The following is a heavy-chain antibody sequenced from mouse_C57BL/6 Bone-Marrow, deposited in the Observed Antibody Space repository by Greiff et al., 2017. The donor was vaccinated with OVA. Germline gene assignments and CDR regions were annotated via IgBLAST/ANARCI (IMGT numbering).Heavy chain of an antibody. Sequence: QVQLQQSGAELVRPGASVKLSCKASGYTFTDYYINWVKQRPGQGLEWIARIYPGSGNTYYNEKFKGKATLTAEKSSSTAYMQLSSLTSEDSAVYFCARYYYGGRFDYWGQGTTLTVSS. CDR2: IYPGSGNT. V-gene: IGHV1-76*01. J-gene: IGHJ2*01. CDR3: ARYYYGGRFDY. CDR1: GYTFTDYY. D-gene: IGHD1-1*02.